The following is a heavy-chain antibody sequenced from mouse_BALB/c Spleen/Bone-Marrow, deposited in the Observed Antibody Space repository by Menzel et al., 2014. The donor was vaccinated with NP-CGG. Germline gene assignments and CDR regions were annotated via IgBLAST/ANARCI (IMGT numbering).Heavy chain of an antibody. J-gene: IGHJ3*01. Sequence: QVQLQQSGAELAKPRASVKMSCKASGYTFTNYWMHWVKQRPGQGLEWIGYIDPSTGYTEYNQKFKDKATLTADKSSSTAYMQLSSLTSEDSAVYYCARGGIYDGYSYGGQGTLVTVSA. D-gene: IGHD2-3*01. CDR1: GYTFTNYW. CDR3: ARGGIYDGYSY. V-gene: IGHV1-7*01. CDR2: IDPSTGYT.